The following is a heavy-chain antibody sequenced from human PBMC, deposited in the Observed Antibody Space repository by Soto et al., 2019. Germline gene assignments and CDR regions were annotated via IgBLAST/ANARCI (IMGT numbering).Heavy chain of an antibody. J-gene: IGHJ4*02. Sequence: PGGPLRLSCAASGFTFSSFARHWVRQAPGKGLEYVSAISSNGGSTYYANSVKGRFTISRDNSKNTLYLQMGSLRAEDMAVYYCARLTGYPFDYWGQGTLVTVSS. CDR3: ARLTGYPFDY. D-gene: IGHD3-9*01. CDR1: GFTFSSFA. V-gene: IGHV3-64*01. CDR2: ISSNGGST.